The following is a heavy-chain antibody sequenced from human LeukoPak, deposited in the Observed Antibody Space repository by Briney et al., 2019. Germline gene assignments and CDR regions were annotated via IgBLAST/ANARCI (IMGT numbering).Heavy chain of an antibody. CDR3: ARGIPIPGYTSGWYSN. J-gene: IGHJ4*02. V-gene: IGHV4-39*01. CDR1: GGSISSSGYY. Sequence: SETLSLTCTVSGGSISSSGYYWGWIRQPPGQGLEWIGSIFYSGSTYYNPSLKSRVTISVDTSKNQFSLRLSSVTAADTAVYYRARGIPIPGYTSGWYSNGGQGTLVTVSS. CDR2: IFYSGST. D-gene: IGHD6-19*01.